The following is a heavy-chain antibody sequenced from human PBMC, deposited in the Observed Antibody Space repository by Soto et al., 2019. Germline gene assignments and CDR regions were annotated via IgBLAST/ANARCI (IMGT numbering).Heavy chain of an antibody. CDR2: IYYDGST. V-gene: IGHV4-59*08. Sequence: SETLSLTCTVSGGSIRNIYWSWIRQSPGKGLEWIGYIYYDGSTNYNPSLRSRVTMSVDTSKRQVYLKLTSVAAADTAVYYCARRITVVATTSFDIWGQGTTVTVSS. J-gene: IGHJ3*02. CDR3: ARRITVVATTSFDI. D-gene: IGHD1-1*01. CDR1: GGSIRNIY.